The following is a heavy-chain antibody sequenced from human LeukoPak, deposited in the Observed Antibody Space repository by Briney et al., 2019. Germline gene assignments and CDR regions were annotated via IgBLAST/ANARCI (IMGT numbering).Heavy chain of an antibody. Sequence: SETLSLTCTVSGGSILDSTYYWAWIRQPPGKGLEWIATIFYTGNTHYNPSLKSRVTMSVDTVKNQFSLNLNSVTAADTAVDYRARQSSGYYYGWFDPWGQGTLVTISS. J-gene: IGHJ5*02. CDR2: IFYTGNT. CDR3: ARQSSGYYYGWFDP. D-gene: IGHD3-22*01. CDR1: GGSILDSTYY. V-gene: IGHV4-39*01.